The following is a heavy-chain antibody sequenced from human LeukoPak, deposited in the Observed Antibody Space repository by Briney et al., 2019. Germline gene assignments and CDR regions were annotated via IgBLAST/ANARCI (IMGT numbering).Heavy chain of an antibody. CDR2: ISSSSSYI. V-gene: IGHV3-21*01. CDR1: GFTFRSYS. Sequence: AGGSLRLSCAASGFTFRSYSMNWVRQAPGKGLEWVSFISSSSSYIYYADSVQGRFTISRDTAKNSLYLQMSSLRGEDTAVYYCARGVLGSSTSHGLDYWGQGTLVTVSS. J-gene: IGHJ4*02. D-gene: IGHD2-2*01. CDR3: ARGVLGSSTSHGLDY.